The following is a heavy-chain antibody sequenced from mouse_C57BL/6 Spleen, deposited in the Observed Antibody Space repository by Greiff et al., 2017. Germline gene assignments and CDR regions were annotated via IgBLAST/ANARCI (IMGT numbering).Heavy chain of an antibody. CDR1: GYTFTDYY. D-gene: IGHD2-3*01. V-gene: IGHV1-26*01. CDR2: INPNNGGT. Sequence: VQLQQSGPELVKPGASVKISCKASGYTFTDYYMNWVKQSHGKSLEWIGDINPNNGGTSYNQKFKGKATLTVDKSSSTAYMELRSLTSEDSAVYYCAREGDGHFDYWGQGTTLTVSS. J-gene: IGHJ2*01. CDR3: AREGDGHFDY.